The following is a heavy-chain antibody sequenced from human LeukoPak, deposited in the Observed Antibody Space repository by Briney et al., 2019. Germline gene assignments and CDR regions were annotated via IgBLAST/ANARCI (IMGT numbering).Heavy chain of an antibody. CDR2: ISGSGGST. D-gene: IGHD5-18*01. Sequence: SGGSLRLSCAASGFTFSSYAMSWVRQAPGKGLEWVSAISGSGGSTYYADSVKGRFTISRDNSKNTLYLQMNSLRAEDTAVYYCAKVDTAMVTGLFDYWGQGTLVTVSS. CDR3: AKVDTAMVTGLFDY. J-gene: IGHJ4*02. CDR1: GFTFSSYA. V-gene: IGHV3-23*01.